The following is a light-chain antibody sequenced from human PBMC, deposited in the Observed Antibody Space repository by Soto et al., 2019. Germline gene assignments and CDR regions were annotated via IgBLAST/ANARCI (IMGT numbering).Light chain of an antibody. V-gene: IGLV2-14*01. CDR3: SSYTSSSTLMV. CDR2: DVS. CDR1: SSDVGGYNY. J-gene: IGLJ2*01. Sequence: QSALTQPASVSGSPGQSITISCTGTSSDVGGYNYVSWYQQHPGKAPKLMIYDVSNRPSGVSNRLSGSKSGNTASLTISGLQPEDEADHYCSSYTSSSTLMVFGGGTKLTVL.